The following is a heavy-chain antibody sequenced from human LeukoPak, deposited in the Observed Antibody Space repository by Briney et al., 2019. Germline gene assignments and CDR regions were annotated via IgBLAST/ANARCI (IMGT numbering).Heavy chain of an antibody. Sequence: GASVKVSCKXSGYTFTSYGISWVRQAPGQGLEWMGWISAYNGNTNYSQKLQGRVTITTDTSTSTAYMELRSLRSDDTAVYYCARAPFIDCSSTSCPFDPWGQGTLVTVSS. CDR3: ARAPFIDCSSTSCPFDP. CDR2: ISAYNGNT. V-gene: IGHV1-18*01. J-gene: IGHJ5*02. CDR1: GYTFTSYG. D-gene: IGHD2-2*01.